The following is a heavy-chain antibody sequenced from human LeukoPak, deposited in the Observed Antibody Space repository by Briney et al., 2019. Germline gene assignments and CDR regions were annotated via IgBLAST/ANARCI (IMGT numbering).Heavy chain of an antibody. V-gene: IGHV3-74*01. CDR1: GFTFTGNS. D-gene: IGHD1-26*01. J-gene: IGHJ6*03. CDR2: IHRDGGMT. Sequence: PGGSLRLSCAASGFTFTGNSMHWVRQGPGKGLVWVARIHRDGGMTRYADSVEGRFTISRDNAKNTLYLQMNSLRAEDTAIYYCVRETGTSGYYMDVWGKGTTVTVSS. CDR3: VRETGTSGYYMDV.